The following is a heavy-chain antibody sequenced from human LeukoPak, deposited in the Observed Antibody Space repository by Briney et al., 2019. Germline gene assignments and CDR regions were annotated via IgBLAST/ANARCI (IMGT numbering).Heavy chain of an antibody. CDR1: GGTFSSFA. V-gene: IGHV1-69*13. CDR2: IILIFGTA. CDR3: ARYELGVWAFDY. Sequence: ASVKVSCKASGGTFSSFAISWVRRAPGQGLEWMGGIILIFGTAHYAQKFQGRVTISADESTSTVYMELTSLRSEDTAVYYCARYELGVWAFDYWGQGTLVTVSS. J-gene: IGHJ4*02. D-gene: IGHD3-16*01.